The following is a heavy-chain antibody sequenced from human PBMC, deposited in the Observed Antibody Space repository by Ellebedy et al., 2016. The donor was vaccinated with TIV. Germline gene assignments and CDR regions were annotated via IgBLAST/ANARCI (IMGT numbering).Heavy chain of an antibody. CDR1: GFTFSSYW. CDR3: ARDEEKNIGAFDI. CDR2: IKEDGSEK. J-gene: IGHJ3*02. V-gene: IGHV3-7*01. D-gene: IGHD2/OR15-2a*01. Sequence: GESLKISXAASGFTFSSYWMTWVRQAPGKGLEWVANIKEDGSEKYYVDSVKGRFTISRDNAKNSLYLQMNSLRAEDTAVYYCARDEEKNIGAFDIWGQGTMVTVSS.